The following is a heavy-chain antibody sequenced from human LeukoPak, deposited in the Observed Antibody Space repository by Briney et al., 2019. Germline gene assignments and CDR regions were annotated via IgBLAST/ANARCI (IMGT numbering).Heavy chain of an antibody. Sequence: GGSLRLSCAASGFTFSSYWMSWVRQAPGKGLEWVANIKQDGSEKYYVDSVKGRFTISRDNVKNSLYLQMNSLRAEDTAVYYCARDPSGSYYNVLDYWGQGTLVTVSS. D-gene: IGHD3-10*01. CDR3: ARDPSGSYYNVLDY. CDR2: IKQDGSEK. V-gene: IGHV3-7*03. J-gene: IGHJ4*02. CDR1: GFTFSSYW.